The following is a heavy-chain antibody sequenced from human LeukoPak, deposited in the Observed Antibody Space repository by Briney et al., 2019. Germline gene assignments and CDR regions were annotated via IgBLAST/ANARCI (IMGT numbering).Heavy chain of an antibody. CDR2: IYHSGST. D-gene: IGHD6-19*01. J-gene: IGHJ4*02. CDR1: EFPFSTYSM. Sequence: PGGSLRLSCAASEFPFSTYSMNWVRQPPGKGLEWIGEIYHSGSTNYNPSLKSRVTISVDKSKNQFSLKLSSVTAADTAVYYCARAYSSGWYFFDYWGQGTLVTVSS. CDR3: ARAYSSGWYFFDY. V-gene: IGHV4-4*02.